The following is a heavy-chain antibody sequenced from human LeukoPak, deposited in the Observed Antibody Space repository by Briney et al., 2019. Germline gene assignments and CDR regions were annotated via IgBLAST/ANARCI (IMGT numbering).Heavy chain of an antibody. D-gene: IGHD6-19*01. CDR1: GFTFSDYY. CDR2: ISSSTSSI. V-gene: IGHV3-11*04. J-gene: IGHJ4*02. CDR3: TRDVATSGWATFY. Sequence: PGGSLRLSCAVSGFTFSDYYMSWIRQAPGKGLEWVSYISSSTSSIYYADSVKGRFTISRDNAKNSLYLQMNSLRAEDTAVYYCTRDVATSGWATFYWGPGTLVTVSS.